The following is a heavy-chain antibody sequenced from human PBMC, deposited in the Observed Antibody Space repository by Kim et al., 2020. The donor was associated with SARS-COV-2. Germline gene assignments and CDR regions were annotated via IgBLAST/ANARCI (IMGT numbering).Heavy chain of an antibody. V-gene: IGHV3-21*01. CDR3: ARPSRRDGYNSPNYGMDV. Sequence: GGSLRLSCAASGFTFSSYSMNWVRQAPGKGLEWVSSISSSSSYIYYADSVKGRFTISRDNAKNSLYLQMNSLRAEDTAVYYCARPSRRDGYNSPNYGMDVWGQGTTVTVSS. CDR1: GFTFSSYS. CDR2: ISSSSSYI. J-gene: IGHJ6*02. D-gene: IGHD5-12*01.